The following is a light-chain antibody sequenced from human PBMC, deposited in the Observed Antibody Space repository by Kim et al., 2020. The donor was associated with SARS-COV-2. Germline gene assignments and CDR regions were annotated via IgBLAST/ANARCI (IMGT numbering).Light chain of an antibody. CDR1: QSVSSSY. CDR2: DAS. Sequence: EIVLTQSPGTLSLFPGERATLSCRASQSVSSSYLAWYQQKPGQTPRLLIYDASSRATGIPDRFSGSGSGTDFTLTISRLEPDDFAVYYCQQYDSSPPMYTFGQGTKLEI. CDR3: QQYDSSPPMYT. V-gene: IGKV3-20*01. J-gene: IGKJ2*01.